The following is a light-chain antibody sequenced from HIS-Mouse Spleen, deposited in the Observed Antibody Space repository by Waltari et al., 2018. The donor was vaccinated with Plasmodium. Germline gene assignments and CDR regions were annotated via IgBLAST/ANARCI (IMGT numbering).Light chain of an antibody. CDR2: DDS. CDR3: QVWDSSSDHVV. Sequence: SYVLTQPPSVSVAPGKTARITCGGNNIGRKSGHWYQQKPGQAPVLVVDDDSGRPSGIPERFSGSNSGNTATLTISRVEAGDEADYYCQVWDSSSDHVVFGGGTKLTVL. V-gene: IGLV3-21*03. CDR1: NIGRKS. J-gene: IGLJ2*01.